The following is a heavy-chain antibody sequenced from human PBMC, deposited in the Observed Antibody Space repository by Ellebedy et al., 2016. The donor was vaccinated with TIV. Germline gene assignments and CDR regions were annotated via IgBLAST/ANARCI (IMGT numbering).Heavy chain of an antibody. CDR3: AKDPGITMIVDYYYFDY. Sequence: GGSLRLXCAASGFTFSSYAMSWVRQAPGKGLEWVSAISGSGGSTYYADSVKGRFTISRDNSKNTLYLQMNSLRAEDTAVYYCAKDPGITMIVDYYYFDYWGQGTLVTVSS. J-gene: IGHJ4*02. D-gene: IGHD3-22*01. CDR2: ISGSGGST. V-gene: IGHV3-23*01. CDR1: GFTFSSYA.